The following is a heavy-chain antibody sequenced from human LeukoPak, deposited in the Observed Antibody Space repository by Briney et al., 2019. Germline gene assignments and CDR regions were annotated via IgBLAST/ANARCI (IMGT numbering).Heavy chain of an antibody. J-gene: IGHJ4*02. CDR3: ARLGIVGATDLGY. D-gene: IGHD1-26*01. Sequence: ASVKVSCTASGYTFTSYAMHWVRPAPGQRLEWMGWINAGNGNTKYSQKFQGRVTITRDTSASTAYMELSSLRSEDTAVYYCARLGIVGATDLGYWGQGTLVTVSS. V-gene: IGHV1-3*01. CDR1: GYTFTSYA. CDR2: INAGNGNT.